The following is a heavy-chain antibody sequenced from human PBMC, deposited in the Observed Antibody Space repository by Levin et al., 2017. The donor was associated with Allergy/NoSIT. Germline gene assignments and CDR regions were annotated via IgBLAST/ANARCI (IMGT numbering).Heavy chain of an antibody. D-gene: IGHD1-26*01. J-gene: IGHJ4*02. Sequence: HGESLKISCKGSGYNFATYWIGWVRQMPGKGLEWMGIIYPGDSDTKYSPSFQGQVTISADRSISTAYLHWSSLKASDTAMYYCAREGMGAYEPFDFWGQGTLVTVSS. CDR2: IYPGDSDT. V-gene: IGHV5-51*01. CDR1: GYNFATYW. CDR3: AREGMGAYEPFDF.